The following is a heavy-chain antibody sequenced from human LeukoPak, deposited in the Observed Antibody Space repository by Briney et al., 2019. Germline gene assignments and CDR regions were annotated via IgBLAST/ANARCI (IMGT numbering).Heavy chain of an antibody. CDR1: GFTFSSYA. CDR3: ANSNWFDP. V-gene: IGHV3-23*01. J-gene: IGHJ5*02. Sequence: QSGGSLRLSCAASGFTFSSYAMSWVRQAPGKGLEWVSSISGSGAGTKYADSVKGRFNISRDNPKNTLYLQMNSLRAEDTAVYYCANSNWFDPWGQGTLVTVSS. CDR2: ISGSGAGT.